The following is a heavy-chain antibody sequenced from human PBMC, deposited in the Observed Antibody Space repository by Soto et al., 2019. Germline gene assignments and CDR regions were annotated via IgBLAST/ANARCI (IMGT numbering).Heavy chain of an antibody. CDR2: INHSGST. J-gene: IGHJ4*02. V-gene: IGHV4-34*01. D-gene: IGHD2-8*01. CDR3: ARAGGYVIILYDRQGRGYYFDY. Sequence: SETLSLTCAVYGGSFSGYYWSWIRQPPGKGLEWIGEINHSGSTNYNPSLKSRVTISVDTSKNQFSLKLSSVTAADTAVYYCARAGGYVIILYDRQGRGYYFDYWGQGSLVTVSS. CDR1: GGSFSGYY.